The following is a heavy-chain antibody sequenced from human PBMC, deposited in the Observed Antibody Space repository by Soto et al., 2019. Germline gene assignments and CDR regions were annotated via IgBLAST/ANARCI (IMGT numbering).Heavy chain of an antibody. CDR3: ARAPGDYYDSSGSLYFDY. D-gene: IGHD3-22*01. CDR2: LYYSGNT. Sequence: SDTLSLTCTVSGGSISSSGYYWGWIRQPPGKGLEWVGSLYYSGNTCYNPSLKSRVTMSIDTSKSQFSLQLRSLTAADTAVYYCARAPGDYYDSSGSLYFDYWGQGTLVTVSS. CDR1: GGSISSSGYY. V-gene: IGHV4-39*07. J-gene: IGHJ4*02.